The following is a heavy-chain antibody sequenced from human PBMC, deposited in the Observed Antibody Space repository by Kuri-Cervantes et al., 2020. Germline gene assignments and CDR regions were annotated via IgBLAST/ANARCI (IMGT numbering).Heavy chain of an antibody. CDR1: GFTFSDYY. Sequence: GGSLRLSCAASGFTFSDYYMSWIRQAPGKGLGWVSVIYSGGSTYYADSVKGRFTISRDNSKNTLYLQMNSLRAEDTAVYYCAKGSYFSDYWGQGTLVTVSS. CDR3: AKGSYFSDY. CDR2: IYSGGST. V-gene: IGHV3-53*01. J-gene: IGHJ4*02. D-gene: IGHD1-26*01.